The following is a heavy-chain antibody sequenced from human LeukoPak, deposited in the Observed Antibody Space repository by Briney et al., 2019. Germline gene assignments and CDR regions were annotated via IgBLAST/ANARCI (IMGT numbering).Heavy chain of an antibody. CDR3: ASYGYYDSSGYYADY. Sequence: SETLSLTCTVSGGSISSSSYYWGCIRQPPGKGLEWIGEIYHSGSTNYNPSLKSRVTISVDKSKNQFSLKLSSVTAADTAVYYCASYGYYDSSGYYADYWGQGTLVTVSS. CDR1: GGSISSSSYY. D-gene: IGHD3-22*01. J-gene: IGHJ4*02. V-gene: IGHV4-39*07. CDR2: IYHSGST.